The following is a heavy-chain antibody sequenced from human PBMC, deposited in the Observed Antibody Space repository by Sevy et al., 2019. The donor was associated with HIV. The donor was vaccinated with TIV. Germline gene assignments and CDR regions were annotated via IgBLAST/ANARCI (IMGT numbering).Heavy chain of an antibody. Sequence: GGSLRLSCTPSGFTFSGYALHWIRQAPGKRLEWLAVISFDGSNKYYADSVEGRFTISRDNFKDTLYLQMNSLTTDDTAVYFCARRGDWNSDDFDRPPVYYYGMDVWGQGIAVTVSS. CDR1: GFTFSGYA. CDR2: ISFDGSNK. V-gene: IGHV3-30-3*01. D-gene: IGHD1-7*01. CDR3: ARRGDWNSDDFDRPPVYYYGMDV. J-gene: IGHJ6*02.